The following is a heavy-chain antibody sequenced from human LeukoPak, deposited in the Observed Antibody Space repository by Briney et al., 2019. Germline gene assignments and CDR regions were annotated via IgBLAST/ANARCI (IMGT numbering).Heavy chain of an antibody. J-gene: IGHJ3*02. V-gene: IGHV3-23*01. CDR3: ARDGDFWSAQGAFDI. CDR1: GFTFSNYA. Sequence: GGSLRLSCAASGFTFSNYALSWVRQAPGKGLEWVSVISGSGGTTYYADSVKGRFTISRDNSKNTLYLQMNSLRAEDTAVYYCARDGDFWSAQGAFDIWGQGTMVTVSS. CDR2: ISGSGGTT. D-gene: IGHD3-3*01.